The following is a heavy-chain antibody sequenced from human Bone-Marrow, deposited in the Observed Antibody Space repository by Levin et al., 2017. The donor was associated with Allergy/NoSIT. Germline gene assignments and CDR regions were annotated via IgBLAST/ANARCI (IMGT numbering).Heavy chain of an antibody. CDR3: ARDPLDYGTNSGNY. J-gene: IGHJ4*02. V-gene: IGHV4-4*02. CDR2: IYHGGRT. D-gene: IGHD4-17*01. CDR1: GGSISSSTW. Sequence: SETLSLTCTVSGGSISSSTWWSWVRQSPGKGLEWIGEIYHGGRTNYNPSLKSRVSMSVDKSKSQFSLKPRSVNAADTAGYYCARDPLDYGTNSGNYWGQGTLVTVSS.